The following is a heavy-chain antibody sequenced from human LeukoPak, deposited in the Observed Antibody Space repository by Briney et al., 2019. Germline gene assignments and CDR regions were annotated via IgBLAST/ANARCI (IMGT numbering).Heavy chain of an antibody. J-gene: IGHJ4*02. CDR3: ARDGGLDTAMVSFDY. D-gene: IGHD5-18*01. CDR2: IYYSGST. Sequence: PSETLSLTCTVSGGSISGTSYYWGWIRQPPGKGLEWIGSIYYSGSTYYNPSLKSRVTISVDTSKNQFSLKLSSVTAADTAVYYCARDGGLDTAMVSFDYWGQGTLVTVSS. V-gene: IGHV4-39*07. CDR1: GGSISGTSYY.